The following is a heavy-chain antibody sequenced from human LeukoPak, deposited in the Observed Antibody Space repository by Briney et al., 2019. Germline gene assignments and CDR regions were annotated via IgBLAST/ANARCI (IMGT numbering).Heavy chain of an antibody. CDR1: GGSFSGYY. D-gene: IGHD4-17*01. V-gene: IGHV4-34*01. Sequence: PSETLSLTCAVYGGSFSGYYWSWIRQPPGKGLEWIREINHSGSTNYNPSLKSRVTISVDTSKNQFSLKLSSVTAADTAVYYCARGRSPTTVTTPSYFDYWGQGTLVTVSS. J-gene: IGHJ4*02. CDR2: INHSGST. CDR3: ARGRSPTTVTTPSYFDY.